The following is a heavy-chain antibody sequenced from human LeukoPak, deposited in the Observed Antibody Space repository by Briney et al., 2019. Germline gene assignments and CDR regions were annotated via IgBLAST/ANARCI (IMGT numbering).Heavy chain of an antibody. Sequence: PGGSLRLSCAASGFTFSSYWMSWVRRAPGKGLEWVANIKQDGSEKYYVDSVKGRFTISRDNAKNSLYLQMNSLRAEDTAVYYCARDPVAVAGLPFDYWGQGTLVTVSS. CDR3: ARDPVAVAGLPFDY. CDR2: IKQDGSEK. D-gene: IGHD6-19*01. V-gene: IGHV3-7*01. J-gene: IGHJ4*02. CDR1: GFTFSSYW.